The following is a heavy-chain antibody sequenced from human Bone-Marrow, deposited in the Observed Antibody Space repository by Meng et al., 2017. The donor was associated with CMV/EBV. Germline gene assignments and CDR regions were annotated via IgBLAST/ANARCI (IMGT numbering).Heavy chain of an antibody. CDR1: GGSISSYY. CDR3: ARRTTNYYWYFDL. CDR2: IYYSGST. V-gene: IGHV4-59*01. Sequence: SETLSLTCTVSGGSISSYYWSWIRQPPGKGLEWIGYIYYSGSTNDNPSLKSRVTISVDTSKNQFSLKLSSVTAADTAVYYCARRTTNYYWYFDLWGRGTLVTVSS. J-gene: IGHJ2*01. D-gene: IGHD1-1*01.